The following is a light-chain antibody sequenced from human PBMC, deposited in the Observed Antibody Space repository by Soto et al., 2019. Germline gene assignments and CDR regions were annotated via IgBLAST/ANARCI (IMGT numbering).Light chain of an antibody. Sequence: QSLRTQPAAVSGSPEQSSTISYTGTSSDVGSYNRVSCYQQPPGTAPKLMIYEVSNRPSGVSIRFSGSKSGNAASLTISGLQAEDEADYFCNSYTTSSTYVFGTGTKVTVL. J-gene: IGLJ1*01. CDR1: SSDVGSYNR. CDR2: EVS. CDR3: NSYTTSSTYV. V-gene: IGLV2-14*01.